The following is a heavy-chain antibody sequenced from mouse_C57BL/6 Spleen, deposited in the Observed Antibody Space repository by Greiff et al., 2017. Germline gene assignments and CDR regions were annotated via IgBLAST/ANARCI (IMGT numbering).Heavy chain of an antibody. CDR2: IHPNSGST. D-gene: IGHD3-2*02. J-gene: IGHJ2*01. Sequence: VQLQQPGAELVKPGASVKLSCKASGYTFTSYWMHWVKQRPGQGLEWIGMIHPNSGSTNYNEKFKSKATLTVDKSSSTAYMQHSSLTSEDSAVYYCARQLRLLYYFDYWGQGTTLTVSS. CDR3: ARQLRLLYYFDY. V-gene: IGHV1-64*01. CDR1: GYTFTSYW.